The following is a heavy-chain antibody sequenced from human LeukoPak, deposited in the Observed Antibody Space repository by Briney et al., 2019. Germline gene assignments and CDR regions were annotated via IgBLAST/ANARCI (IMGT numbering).Heavy chain of an antibody. D-gene: IGHD6-13*01. CDR2: IIPSFGPA. Sequence: ASVKVSCKASGDTFSNFGIGWVRLAPGQGLEWMGWIIPSFGPAHYTQKFQGRLTIATDESTSTAYMKLNTLRFEDTGIYYCARGTGTSWREGLDFWGQGTPVTVSS. CDR3: ARGTGTSWREGLDF. J-gene: IGHJ4*02. V-gene: IGHV1-69*05. CDR1: GDTFSNFG.